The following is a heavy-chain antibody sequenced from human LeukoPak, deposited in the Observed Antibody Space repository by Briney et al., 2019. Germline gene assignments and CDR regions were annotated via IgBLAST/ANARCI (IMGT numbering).Heavy chain of an antibody. J-gene: IGHJ4*02. D-gene: IGHD6-13*01. Sequence: SETLSLTCAVYGGPFSGYYWSWIRQPPGKGLEWIGEINHSGSTNYNPSLKSRVSVDTSKNQFSLKLSSVTAADTAVYYCAREVAAPGGGTDYWGQGTLVTVSS. CDR1: GGPFSGYY. CDR2: INHSGST. V-gene: IGHV4-34*01. CDR3: AREVAAPGGGTDY.